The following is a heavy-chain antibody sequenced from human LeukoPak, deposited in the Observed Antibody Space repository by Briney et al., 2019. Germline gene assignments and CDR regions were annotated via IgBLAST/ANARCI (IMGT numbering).Heavy chain of an antibody. Sequence: FQGRVTITRDTSASTAYMELSSLRSEDTAVYYCARDSPYWKGWFDPWGQGTLVTVSS. D-gene: IGHD1-1*01. V-gene: IGHV1-3*01. J-gene: IGHJ5*02. CDR3: ARDSPYWKGWFDP.